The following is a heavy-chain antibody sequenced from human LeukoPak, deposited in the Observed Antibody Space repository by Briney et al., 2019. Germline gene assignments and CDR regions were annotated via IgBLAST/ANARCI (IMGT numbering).Heavy chain of an antibody. J-gene: IGHJ5*02. D-gene: IGHD3-10*01. CDR2: IGTAGDT. CDR1: GFTFSSYD. V-gene: IGHV3-13*01. CDR3: ARAIGTMVRGTIWFDP. Sequence: GGSLRLSCAAFGFTFSSYDMHWVRQAPGKGLEWVSAIGTAGDTYYPGSVKGRFTISRENAKNSLYLQMNSLRAEDTAVYYCARAIGTMVRGTIWFDPWGQGTLVTVSS.